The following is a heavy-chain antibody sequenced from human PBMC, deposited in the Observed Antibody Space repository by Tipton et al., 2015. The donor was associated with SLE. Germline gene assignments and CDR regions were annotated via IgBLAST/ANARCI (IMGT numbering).Heavy chain of an antibody. CDR3: ARQEVGAAAFDY. Sequence: QSGPEVKKPGSSVKVSCKASGGTFSSYAISWVRQAPGQGLEWMGGIIPIFGRANYAQRFQGRVTITTDESTNTAYMELSSLRSEDTAVYYCARQEVGAAAFDYWGQGTLVTVSS. J-gene: IGHJ4*02. CDR2: IIPIFGRA. CDR1: GGTFSSYA. V-gene: IGHV1-69*05. D-gene: IGHD1-26*01.